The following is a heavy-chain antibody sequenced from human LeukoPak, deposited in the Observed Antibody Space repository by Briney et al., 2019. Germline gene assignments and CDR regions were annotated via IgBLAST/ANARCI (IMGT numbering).Heavy chain of an antibody. V-gene: IGHV1-69*13. J-gene: IGHJ6*04. CDR3: ARDPDPRNGMDV. CDR2: IIPIFGTA. D-gene: IGHD1-14*01. Sequence: AASVKVSCKASGGTFSSYAISWVRQAPGQGLEWMGGIIPIFGTANYAQKFQGRVTITADESTSTAYMELSSLRSEDTAVYYCARDPDPRNGMDVRGKGTTVTVSS. CDR1: GGTFSSYA.